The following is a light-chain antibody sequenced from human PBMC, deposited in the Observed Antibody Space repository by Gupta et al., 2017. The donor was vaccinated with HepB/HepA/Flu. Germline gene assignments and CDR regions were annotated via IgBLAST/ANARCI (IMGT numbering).Light chain of an antibody. CDR1: SSNIGAVYE. CDR3: QSYDHMRDGYVV. V-gene: IGLV1-40*01. Sequence: QSVLTQPPSVSGAPGQRATISCTGSSSNIGAVYEVHWYQHLPGAAPKLLIYDNNNRPSGVPDRFSGSKSGASASLAITGLQPEDEADYYCQSYDHMRDGYVVFGGGTKLTVL. J-gene: IGLJ2*01. CDR2: DNN.